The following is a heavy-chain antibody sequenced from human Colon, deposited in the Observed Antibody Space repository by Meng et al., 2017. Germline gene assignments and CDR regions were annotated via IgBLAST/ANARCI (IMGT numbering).Heavy chain of an antibody. Sequence: QAHLRESSPGLVRPSDDLSLACTVSGGSIKSGGYHWSWVRQHPGKGLEYIGFMSDSGTTDYNPSLRSRVSISEIGSSKDQFSLTLRSVTAADTATYFCARDTLYGTDYWGQGVLVTVSS. CDR2: MSDSGTT. V-gene: IGHV4-31*03. J-gene: IGHJ4*02. CDR3: ARDTLYGTDY. D-gene: IGHD4-17*01. CDR1: GGSIKSGGYH.